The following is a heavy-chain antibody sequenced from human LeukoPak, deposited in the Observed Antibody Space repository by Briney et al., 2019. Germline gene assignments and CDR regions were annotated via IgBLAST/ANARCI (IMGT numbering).Heavy chain of an antibody. J-gene: IGHJ4*02. CDR3: AKGGVYDFWSGSDLFDY. V-gene: IGHV3-23*01. CDR2: ISGSGGST. Sequence: GGSLRLSCAASGFTFSSYAMSWVRQAPGKGLEWVSAISGSGGSTYYADSVKGRFTISRDNSKNTLYLQMNSLRAEDTAVYYCAKGGVYDFWSGSDLFDYWGQGALVTVSS. CDR1: GFTFSSYA. D-gene: IGHD3-3*01.